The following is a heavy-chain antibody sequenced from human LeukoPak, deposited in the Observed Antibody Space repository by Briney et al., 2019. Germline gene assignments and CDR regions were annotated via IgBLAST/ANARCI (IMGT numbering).Heavy chain of an antibody. CDR3: ARVRVRVLNSYGMDV. CDR2: ISSSSSYI. J-gene: IGHJ6*02. D-gene: IGHD3-10*01. CDR1: GFTFSSYS. Sequence: PGGSLRLSCAASGFTFSSYSMNWVRRAPGKGLEWVSSISSSSSYIYYADSVKGRFTISRDNAKNSLYLQMNSLRAEDTAVYYCARVRVRVLNSYGMDVWGQGTTVTVSS. V-gene: IGHV3-21*01.